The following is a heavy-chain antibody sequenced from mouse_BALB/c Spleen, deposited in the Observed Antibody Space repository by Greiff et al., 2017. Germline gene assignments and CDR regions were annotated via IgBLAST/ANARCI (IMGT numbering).Heavy chain of an antibody. Sequence: EVKLQESGPSLVKPSQTLSLTCSVTGDSITSGYWNWIRKFPGNKLEYMGYISYSGSTYYNPSLKSRISITRDTSKNQYYLQLNSVTTEDTATYYCARSGYYGSGYFDVWGAGTTVTVSS. D-gene: IGHD1-1*01. J-gene: IGHJ1*01. CDR3: ARSGYYGSGYFDV. V-gene: IGHV3-8*02. CDR1: GDSITSGY. CDR2: ISYSGST.